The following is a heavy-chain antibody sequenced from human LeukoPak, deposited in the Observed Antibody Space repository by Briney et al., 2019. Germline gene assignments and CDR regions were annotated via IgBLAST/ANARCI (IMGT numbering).Heavy chain of an antibody. J-gene: IGHJ6*02. CDR2: IYPSDSAT. Sequence: GESLKISCKGSGYSFTSYWIGWVRQMPGKGLEWMGIIYPSDSATRYSPSFQGQVTISADKSISPAYLQRSSLKASDTAMYSCARQDDFWSGYWNYGMDVWGQGTTVTVSS. V-gene: IGHV5-51*01. CDR1: GYSFTSYW. D-gene: IGHD3-3*01. CDR3: ARQDDFWSGYWNYGMDV.